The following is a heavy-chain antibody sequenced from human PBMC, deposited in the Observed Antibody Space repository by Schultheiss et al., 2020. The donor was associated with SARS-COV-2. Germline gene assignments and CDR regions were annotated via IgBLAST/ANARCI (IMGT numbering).Heavy chain of an antibody. V-gene: IGHV1-18*04. CDR3: AKYRGWYARPPLLFDY. CDR2: ISGYNGYT. Sequence: ASVKVSCKTSGYTFTSHGISWVRQAPGQGFEWMGWISGYNGYTDYAHKFQGRITMTTDTSTSTAYMELRSLRSDDTAVYYCAKYRGWYARPPLLFDYWGQGILVTVSS. D-gene: IGHD6-19*01. CDR1: GYTFTSHG. J-gene: IGHJ4*02.